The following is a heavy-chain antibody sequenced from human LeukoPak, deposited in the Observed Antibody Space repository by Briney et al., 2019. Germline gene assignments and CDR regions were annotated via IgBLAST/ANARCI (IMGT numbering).Heavy chain of an antibody. V-gene: IGHV1-69*13. CDR1: GGTFSSYA. D-gene: IGHD3-3*01. Sequence: ASVKVSCKASGGTFSSYAISWVRQAPGQGLEWMGGIIPIFGTANYAQKFQGRVTITADESTSTAYMELSSLRSEDTAVYYCARARGYDFWSGYSDYWGQGTLVTVSS. J-gene: IGHJ4*02. CDR3: ARARGYDFWSGYSDY. CDR2: IIPIFGTA.